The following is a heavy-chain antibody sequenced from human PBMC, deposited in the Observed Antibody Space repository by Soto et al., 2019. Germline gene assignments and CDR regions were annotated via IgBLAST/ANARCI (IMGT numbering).Heavy chain of an antibody. D-gene: IGHD5-12*01. J-gene: IGHJ4*02. CDR1: VGSISSYY. V-gene: IGHV4-59*01. CDR2: IYYSGST. Sequence: PSETLSLTCTVSVGSISSYYWSWIRQPPGKGLEWIGYIYYSGSTNYNPSLKSRVTISVDTSKNQFSLKLSSVTAADTAVYYCARVGRGYSGYAAYYFDYWGQGTLVTVSS. CDR3: ARVGRGYSGYAAYYFDY.